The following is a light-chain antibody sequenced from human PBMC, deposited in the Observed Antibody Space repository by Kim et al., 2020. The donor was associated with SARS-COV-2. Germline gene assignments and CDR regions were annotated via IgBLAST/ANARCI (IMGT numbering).Light chain of an antibody. CDR3: QQYDSYSYS. J-gene: IGKJ2*03. Sequence: SATVGDRVTITCRASQSISKWLAWYHQRPGRAPSLLIYDASDLESGVPSRVSGSGSGTEFTLTISSLQPEDFATYYCQQYDSYSYSFGQGTKLEI. CDR1: QSISKW. CDR2: DAS. V-gene: IGKV1-5*01.